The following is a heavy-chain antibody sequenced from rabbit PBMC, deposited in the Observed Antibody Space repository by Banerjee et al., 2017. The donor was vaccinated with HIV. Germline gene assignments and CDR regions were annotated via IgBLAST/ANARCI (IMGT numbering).Heavy chain of an antibody. V-gene: IGHV1S45*01. CDR2: INTNSGNA. J-gene: IGHJ4*01. CDR1: GSDISSNA. CDR3: ARDWADSNGYFNL. D-gene: IGHD4-1*01. Sequence: QEQLEESGGGLVQPEGSLTLTCKASGSDISSNAMCWVRQAPGKGLEWIACINTNSGNAVYASWAKGRFTIYKTSSTTVTLQMTSLTAADTATYFCARDWADSNGYFNLWGPGTLVTVS.